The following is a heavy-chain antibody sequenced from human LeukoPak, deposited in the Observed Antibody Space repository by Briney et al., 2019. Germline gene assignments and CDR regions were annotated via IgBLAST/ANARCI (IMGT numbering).Heavy chain of an antibody. CDR2: ISGSGGST. V-gene: IGHV3-23*01. J-gene: IGHJ4*02. CDR1: GFTFSSYA. CDR3: AKGRLVGGSGSSGDFDY. D-gene: IGHD3-10*01. Sequence: GGSLRLSCAASGFTFSSYAMSWVRQAPGKGLEWVSAISGSGGSTYYADSVKGRFTISRDNSKNTLYLQMNSLRAEDTAVYYCAKGRLVGGSGSSGDFDYWGQGTLVTVSS.